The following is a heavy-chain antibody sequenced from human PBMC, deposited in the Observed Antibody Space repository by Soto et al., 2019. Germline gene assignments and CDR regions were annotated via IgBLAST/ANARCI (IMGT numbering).Heavy chain of an antibody. Sequence: GESLNISCMGSGYSVTSDWIGWVRQMPGEGLEWMGIIYPSDSYTNYSPSFQGHVTISADKSISTAYLQWSSLKASDTAMYYCARRGYCSGGSCYPHPYYYYGMAVWGQGTTVTVSS. CDR2: IYPSDSYT. D-gene: IGHD2-15*01. CDR1: GYSVTSDW. J-gene: IGHJ6*02. V-gene: IGHV5-10-1*01. CDR3: ARRGYCSGGSCYPHPYYYYGMAV.